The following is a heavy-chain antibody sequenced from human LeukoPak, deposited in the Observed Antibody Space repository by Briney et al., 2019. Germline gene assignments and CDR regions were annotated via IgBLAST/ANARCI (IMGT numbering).Heavy chain of an antibody. CDR2: IYYSGST. J-gene: IGHJ4*02. CDR3: ARQEVYCSSTSCYARGYSYGTFFDY. D-gene: IGHD2-2*01. V-gene: IGHV4-39*01. CDR1: GGSISSYY. Sequence: TSSETPSLTCTVSGGSISSYYWGWIRQPPGKGLEWIGTIYYSGSTYYNPSLKSRVTISVDTSKNQFSLKLSSVTAADTAVYYCARQEVYCSSTSCYARGYSYGTFFDYWGQGTLVTVSS.